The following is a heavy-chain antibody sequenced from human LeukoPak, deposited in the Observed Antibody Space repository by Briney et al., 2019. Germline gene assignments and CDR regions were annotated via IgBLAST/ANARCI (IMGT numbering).Heavy chain of an antibody. CDR3: ATRVYSGSGYDY. Sequence: GGSLRLSCAASGFTFSSCAMIWVRQAPGKGLEWVSSIIPSGGSTYYADSVKGRFTISRDNSKNTVYLQMSSLRAEDTAVYYCATRVYSGSGYDYWGQGTLVTVSS. V-gene: IGHV3-23*01. CDR2: IIPSGGST. J-gene: IGHJ4*02. D-gene: IGHD1-26*01. CDR1: GFTFSSCA.